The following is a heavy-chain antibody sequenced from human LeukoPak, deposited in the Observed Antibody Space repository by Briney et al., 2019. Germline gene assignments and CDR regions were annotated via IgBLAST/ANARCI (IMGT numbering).Heavy chain of an antibody. CDR2: INPNGGSI. Sequence: GGSLRLSCSASGFTLSSHAMHWVRQAPGRGLEYVSAINPNGGSIYYTDSVKGRFTISRDNSKNTLFLKMSSLRTEDTAVYYCVKVQEQFYYDFWGQGTLVTVSS. D-gene: IGHD6-19*01. V-gene: IGHV3-64D*09. CDR3: VKVQEQFYYDF. J-gene: IGHJ4*02. CDR1: GFTLSSHA.